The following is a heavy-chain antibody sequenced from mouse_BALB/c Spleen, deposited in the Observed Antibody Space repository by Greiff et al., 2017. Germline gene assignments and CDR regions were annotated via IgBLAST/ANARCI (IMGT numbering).Heavy chain of an antibody. CDR1: GFTFSSYA. J-gene: IGHJ3*01. Sequence: EVMLVESGGGLVKPGGSLKLSCAASGFTFSSYAMSWVRQTPEKRLEWVATISSGGSYTYYPDSVKGRFTISRDNAKNTLYLQMSSLRSEDTAMYYCARPPPDGFAYWGQGTLVTVSA. CDR3: ARPPPDGFAY. V-gene: IGHV5-9-1*01. CDR2: ISSGGSYT.